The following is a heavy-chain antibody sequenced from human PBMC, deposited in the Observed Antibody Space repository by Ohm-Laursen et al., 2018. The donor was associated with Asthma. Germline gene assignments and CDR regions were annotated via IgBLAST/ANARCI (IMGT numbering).Heavy chain of an antibody. V-gene: IGHV3-7*01. CDR3: ATLSWYASQF. J-gene: IGHJ4*02. D-gene: IGHD2-2*01. Sequence: SLRLSCAASGFTFSGPWMIWVRQAPGKGLQWLAFIKPDGSQTYYADSMEGRFSISRDNSKNSLYLQMSSLRGEDTAIYYCATLSWYASQFWGQGTLVTVSS. CDR1: GFTFSGPW. CDR2: IKPDGSQT.